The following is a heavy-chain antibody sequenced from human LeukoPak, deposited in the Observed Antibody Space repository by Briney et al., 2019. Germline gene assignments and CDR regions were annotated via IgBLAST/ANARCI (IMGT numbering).Heavy chain of an antibody. CDR3: ATDLEVVVDCSGGSCYSSY. CDR1: GYTLTELS. V-gene: IGHV1-24*01. D-gene: IGHD2-15*01. CDR2: FDPEDGET. Sequence: GSVKVSCKVSGYTLTELSMHWVRQAPGKGLEWMGGFDPEDGETIYAQKFQGRVTMTEDTSTDTAYMELSSLRSEDTAVYYCATDLEVVVDCSGGSCYSSYWGQGTLVTVSS. J-gene: IGHJ4*02.